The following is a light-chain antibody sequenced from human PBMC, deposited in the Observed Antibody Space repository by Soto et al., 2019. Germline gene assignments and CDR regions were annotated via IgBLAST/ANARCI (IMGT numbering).Light chain of an antibody. CDR1: QSISSY. CDR2: AAS. Sequence: DIQMTQSPSSLSASVGDRVTITCRASQSISSYLNWYQQKPGKAPKLLIYAASSLQSGVPSRFSGSGSGTDFTLTISSLQPEDFATYYCLQHNSYPLTFGQRTKVDIK. V-gene: IGKV1-39*01. CDR3: LQHNSYPLT. J-gene: IGKJ1*01.